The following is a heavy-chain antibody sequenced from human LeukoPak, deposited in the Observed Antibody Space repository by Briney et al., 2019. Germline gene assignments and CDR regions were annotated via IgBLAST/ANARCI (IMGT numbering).Heavy chain of an antibody. J-gene: IGHJ4*02. CDR1: NSSISSGFY. Sequence: PSETLSLTCNVSNSSISSGFYWGWIRQPPGKGLEGLGSIYHTGSTHYKPSLKSRITISVDTSKNQFSLRLSSVTAADTAVYYCACTLRTHARYSGYDPIDYWGQGTLVTVSS. CDR2: IYHTGST. V-gene: IGHV4-38-2*02. D-gene: IGHD3-22*01. CDR3: ACTLRTHARYSGYDPIDY.